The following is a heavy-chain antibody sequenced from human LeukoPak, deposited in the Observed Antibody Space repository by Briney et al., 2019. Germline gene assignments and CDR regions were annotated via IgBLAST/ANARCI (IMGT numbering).Heavy chain of an antibody. J-gene: IGHJ3*02. CDR3: ARGRENYGDYVDAFDI. Sequence: GASVKVSCKASGGTFSSYAISWVRQAPGQGLERMGGIIPIFGTANYAQKFQGRVTITADKSTSTAYMELSSLRSEDTAVYYCARGRENYGDYVDAFDIWGQGTMVTVSS. D-gene: IGHD4-17*01. V-gene: IGHV1-69*06. CDR2: IIPIFGTA. CDR1: GGTFSSYA.